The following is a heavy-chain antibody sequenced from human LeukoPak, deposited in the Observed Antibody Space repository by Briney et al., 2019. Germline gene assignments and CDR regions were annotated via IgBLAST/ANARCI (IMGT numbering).Heavy chain of an antibody. J-gene: IGHJ4*02. V-gene: IGHV1-2*02. CDR1: GYTFTGYY. CDR3: ARGSRVGIVTGSDY. CDR2: INPNSGGT. Sequence: ASVKVSCKASGYTFTGYYMHWVRQAPGQGLEWMGWINPNSGGTNYAQKFQGGVTMTRDTSISTAYMELSRLRSDDTAVYYCARGSRVGIVTGSDYWGQGTLVTVSS. D-gene: IGHD1-14*01.